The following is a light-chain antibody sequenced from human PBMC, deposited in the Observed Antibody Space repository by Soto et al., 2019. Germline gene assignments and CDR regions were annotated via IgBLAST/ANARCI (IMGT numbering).Light chain of an antibody. V-gene: IGKV3-20*01. CDR2: GAS. J-gene: IGKJ4*01. Sequence: EIVLTQSPGTLSLSPGERATLSCRASQSVSSSYLAWYQQKPGQAPGLLIYGASSRATGIPDRFSGSGSGTDFTLTISRLEPEDFAVYYCQQYGSSPPKVTFGGGTKVEIK. CDR1: QSVSSSY. CDR3: QQYGSSPPKVT.